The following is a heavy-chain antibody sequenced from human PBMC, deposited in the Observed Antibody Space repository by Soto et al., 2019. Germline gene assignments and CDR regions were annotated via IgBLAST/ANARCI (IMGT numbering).Heavy chain of an antibody. CDR3: AKDRRGGYSYGYFDY. CDR2: ISGSGGST. V-gene: IGHV3-23*01. J-gene: IGHJ4*02. D-gene: IGHD5-18*01. CDR1: GFTFSSYA. Sequence: GGSLRLSCAASGFTFSSYAMSWVRQAPGKGLEWVSAISGSGGSTYYADSVKGRFTISRDNSKYTLYLQMNSLRAEDTAVYYCAKDRRGGYSYGYFDYWGQGILVTVSS.